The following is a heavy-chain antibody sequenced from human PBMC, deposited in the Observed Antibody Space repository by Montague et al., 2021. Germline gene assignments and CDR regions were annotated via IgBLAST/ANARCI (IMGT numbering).Heavy chain of an antibody. CDR1: GITFDYYW. V-gene: IGHV3-7*01. CDR2: INEDGSEK. D-gene: IGHD6-13*01. Sequence: SLSISWAASGITFDYYWMSWVRQAPGKGLEWVANINEDGSEKNYVDSVRGRFSISRDNTKNSLYLQMNSLRVEDTAVYYCARDRAAAGSWGHGTLVIVSS. CDR3: ARDRAAAGS. J-gene: IGHJ5*01.